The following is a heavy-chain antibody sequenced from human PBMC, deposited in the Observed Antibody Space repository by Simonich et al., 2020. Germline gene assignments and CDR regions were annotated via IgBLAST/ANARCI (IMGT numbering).Heavy chain of an antibody. V-gene: IGHV3-48*03. CDR2: ISSSGSTI. Sequence: EVQLVESGGGLVQPGGSLRLSCAASGFTFSSYEMNWVRQAPGKALEWVSYISSSGSTIYYADSVKGRFTISRDNAKNSLYLQRNSLRAEDTDVYYCARDFRLQLVEIGTYYYYGMDVWGQGTTVTVSS. J-gene: IGHJ6*02. CDR1: GFTFSSYE. D-gene: IGHD6-6*01. CDR3: ARDFRLQLVEIGTYYYYGMDV.